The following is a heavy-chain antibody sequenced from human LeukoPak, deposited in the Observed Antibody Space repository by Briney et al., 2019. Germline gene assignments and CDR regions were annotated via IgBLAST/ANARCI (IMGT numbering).Heavy chain of an antibody. CDR3: AKYHRIVYYYDSSGYYYEDY. CDR1: GFTFSSYG. J-gene: IGHJ4*02. CDR2: IRHDGSNK. Sequence: PGGSLRLSCAASGFTFSSYGMHWVRQAPGKGLEWVAFIRHDGSNKYYADSVKGRFTISRDNSKNTLYLQMNSLRAEDTAVYYCAKYHRIVYYYDSSGYYYEDYWGQGTLVTVSS. D-gene: IGHD3-22*01. V-gene: IGHV3-30*02.